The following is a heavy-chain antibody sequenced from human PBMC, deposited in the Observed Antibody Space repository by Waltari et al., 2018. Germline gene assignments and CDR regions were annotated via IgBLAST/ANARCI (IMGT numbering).Heavy chain of an antibody. D-gene: IGHD2-15*01. CDR1: GFRLSPFW. Sequence: EVQLVESGGDLVPPGGSLGLSCVTSGFRLSPFWLTWVRQAPGKGLEWVASIKQDGGETLYVDSVKGRFTISRDNAKNSLYLQMNTLRAEDTSLYYCARNSAGGGNTAYRTYDVWGHGTLVTVSS. CDR2: IKQDGGET. CDR3: ARNSAGGGNTAYRTYDV. J-gene: IGHJ3*01. V-gene: IGHV3-7*01.